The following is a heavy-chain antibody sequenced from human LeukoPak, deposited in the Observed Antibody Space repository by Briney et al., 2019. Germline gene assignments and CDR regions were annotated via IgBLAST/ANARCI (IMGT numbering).Heavy chain of an antibody. Sequence: PGGSLRLSCAASGFTFSSYGMHWVRQAPGKGLEWVAVISYDGSNKYYADSVKGRFTISRDNSKNTLYLQMNSLRAEDTAVYYCAKLGAGDSSGYLNPDAFDIWGQGTMVTVSS. CDR3: AKLGAGDSSGYLNPDAFDI. V-gene: IGHV3-30*18. J-gene: IGHJ3*02. D-gene: IGHD3-22*01. CDR1: GFTFSSYG. CDR2: ISYDGSNK.